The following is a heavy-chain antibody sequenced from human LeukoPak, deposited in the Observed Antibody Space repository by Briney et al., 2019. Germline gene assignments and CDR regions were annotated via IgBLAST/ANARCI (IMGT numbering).Heavy chain of an antibody. CDR3: ARGPGYTYGYSFHL. CDR2: INLDSGGT. V-gene: IGHV1-2*02. D-gene: IGHD5-18*01. CDR1: GYTFTGYC. J-gene: IGHJ5*02. Sequence: ASVKVSCKASGYTFTGYCMHWVRQAPGQGLEWMGWINLDSGGTNYAQKFQGRVTMTRDTAISTAYMELSRLRSDDTAVYYCARGPGYTYGYSFHLWGPGTLVTVSS.